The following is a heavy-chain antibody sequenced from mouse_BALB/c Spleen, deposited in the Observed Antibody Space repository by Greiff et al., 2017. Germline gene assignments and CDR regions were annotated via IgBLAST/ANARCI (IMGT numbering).Heavy chain of an antibody. CDR1: GFNIKDTY. CDR2: IDPANGNT. Sequence: EVQRVESGAELVKPGASVKLSCTASGFNIKDTYMHWVKQRPEQGLEWIGRIDPANGNTKYDPKFQGKATITADTSSNTAYLQLSSLTSEDTAVYYCARSYDYDYWGQGTTLTVSS. CDR3: ARSYDYDY. V-gene: IGHV14-3*02. J-gene: IGHJ2*01. D-gene: IGHD2-4*01.